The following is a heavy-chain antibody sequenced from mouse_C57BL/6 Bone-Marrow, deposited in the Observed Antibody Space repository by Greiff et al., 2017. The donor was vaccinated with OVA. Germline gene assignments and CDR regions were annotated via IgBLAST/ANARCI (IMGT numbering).Heavy chain of an antibody. Sequence: QVQLQQPGAELVRPGSSVKLSCKASGYTFTSYWMHWVKQRPIQGLEWIGNIDPSDSETHYNQKFKDKATLTVDKSSSTAYMQLSSLTSEDSAFYYCARSWDGPWFAYWGQGTLVTVSA. CDR1: GYTFTSYW. J-gene: IGHJ3*01. CDR2: IDPSDSET. CDR3: ARSWDGPWFAY. V-gene: IGHV1-52*01. D-gene: IGHD4-1*01.